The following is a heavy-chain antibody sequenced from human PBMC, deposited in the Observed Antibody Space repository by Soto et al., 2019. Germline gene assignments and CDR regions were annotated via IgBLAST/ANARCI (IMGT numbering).Heavy chain of an antibody. CDR1: GGTFSSYT. Sequence: QVQLVQSGAEVKKPGSSVKVSCKASGGTFSSYTISWVRQAPGQGLEWMGRIIPILGIANYAQKFQGRVTITXXKXTXXAYMELSSLRSEDTAVYYCARDIAVAGPEYNWFDPWGQGTLVTVSS. V-gene: IGHV1-69*08. J-gene: IGHJ5*02. CDR2: IIPILGIA. D-gene: IGHD6-19*01. CDR3: ARDIAVAGPEYNWFDP.